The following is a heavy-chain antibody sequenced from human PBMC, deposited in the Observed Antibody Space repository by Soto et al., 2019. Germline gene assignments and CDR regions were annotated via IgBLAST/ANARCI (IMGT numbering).Heavy chain of an antibody. V-gene: IGHV3-21*01. CDR1: GFTFSSYS. Sequence: GGSLRLSCAASGFTFSSYSMNWVRQAPGKGLEWVSSISSSSSYIYYADSVKGRFTISRDNAKNSLYLQMNSLRAEDTAVYYCARDWYYYGSGSGRDYYGMDVWGQGTTVTVSS. D-gene: IGHD3-10*01. CDR3: ARDWYYYGSGSGRDYYGMDV. J-gene: IGHJ6*02. CDR2: ISSSSSYI.